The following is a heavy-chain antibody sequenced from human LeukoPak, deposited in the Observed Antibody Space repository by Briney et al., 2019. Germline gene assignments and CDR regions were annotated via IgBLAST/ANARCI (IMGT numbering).Heavy chain of an antibody. CDR3: ATVSPIVVVPAAHRGWFDP. V-gene: IGHV1-24*01. Sequence: ASEKVFRKVSGYTLPELSMHWVRQAPGKGLEGRGGFDPEDGETIYAQKFQGRVNMTEDTSTDTAYMELSSLRSEDPAVYYCATVSPIVVVPAAHRGWFDPWGQGTLVTVSS. CDR1: GYTLPELS. D-gene: IGHD2-2*01. CDR2: FDPEDGET. J-gene: IGHJ5*02.